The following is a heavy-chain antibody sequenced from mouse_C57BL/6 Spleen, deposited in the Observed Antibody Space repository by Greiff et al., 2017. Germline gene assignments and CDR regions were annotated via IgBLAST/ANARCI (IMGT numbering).Heavy chain of an antibody. CDR1: GYTFTSYW. CDR3: ARWGYYAMDY. Sequence: QVQLQQPGAELVMPGASVKLSCKASGYTFTSYWMHWVKQRPGQGLEWIGEIDPSDSYTNYNQKFKGKSTLTVDKSSSTAYMQLSSLPSEDSAVYYCARWGYYAMDYWGQGTSVTVSS. CDR2: IDPSDSYT. V-gene: IGHV1-69*01. J-gene: IGHJ4*01.